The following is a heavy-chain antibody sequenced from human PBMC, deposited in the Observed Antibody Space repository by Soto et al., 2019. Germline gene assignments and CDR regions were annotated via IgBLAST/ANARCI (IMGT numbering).Heavy chain of an antibody. CDR2: ISYDGSNK. J-gene: IGHJ4*02. CDR1: GFTFSSYG. V-gene: IGHV3-30*18. D-gene: IGHD6-19*01. CDR3: AKDPITPFEQGLVLGYFDY. Sequence: QVQLVESGGGVVQPGRSLRLSCAASGFTFSSYGMHWVRQAPGKGLEWVAVISYDGSNKYYADSVKGRFTISRDNSKNXLXLQMNSRIAEDMDGHYCAKDPITPFEQGLVLGYFDYWGQGTLVTVSS.